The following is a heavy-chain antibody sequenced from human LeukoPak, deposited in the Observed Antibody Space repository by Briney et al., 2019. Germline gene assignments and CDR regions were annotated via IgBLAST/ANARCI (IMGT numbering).Heavy chain of an antibody. CDR3: ARGGIAADERPL. CDR2: ISYDGSNK. Sequence: PGGSLRLFCAASGFTFSSYAMHWVRQAPGKGLEWVAVISYDGSNKYYADSVKGRFTISRDNSKNTLYLQMNSLRAEDTAVYYCARGGIAADERPLWGQGTLVTVSS. CDR1: GFTFSSYA. D-gene: IGHD6-13*01. J-gene: IGHJ4*02. V-gene: IGHV3-30-3*01.